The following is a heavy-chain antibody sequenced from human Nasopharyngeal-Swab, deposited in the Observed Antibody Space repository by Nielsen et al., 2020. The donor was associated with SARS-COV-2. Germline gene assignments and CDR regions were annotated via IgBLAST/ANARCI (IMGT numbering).Heavy chain of an antibody. CDR2: INAGNGNT. V-gene: IGHV1-3*01. CDR3: ARVRYYYDSSGYDHPRSESGFTDAFDI. Sequence: ASVKVSCKASGYTFTSYAMHWVRQAPGQRLEWMGWINAGNGNTKYSQKFQGRVTITRDTSASTAYMELSSLRSEDTAVYYCARVRYYYDSSGYDHPRSESGFTDAFDIWGQGTMVTVSS. D-gene: IGHD3-22*01. CDR1: GYTFTSYA. J-gene: IGHJ3*02.